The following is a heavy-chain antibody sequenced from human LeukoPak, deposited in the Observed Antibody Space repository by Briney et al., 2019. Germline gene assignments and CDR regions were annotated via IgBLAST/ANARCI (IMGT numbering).Heavy chain of an antibody. CDR1: GGSISSSSYY. J-gene: IGHJ4*02. CDR3: ASLSYDSSGYYYYY. V-gene: IGHV4-39*07. D-gene: IGHD3-22*01. CDR2: IYYSGST. Sequence: SETLSLTCTVSGGSISSSSYYWGWIRQPPGKGLEWIGSIYYSGSTYYNPSLKSRVTISVDTSKNQFSLKLSSVTAADTAVYYCASLSYDSSGYYYYYWGQGTLVTVSS.